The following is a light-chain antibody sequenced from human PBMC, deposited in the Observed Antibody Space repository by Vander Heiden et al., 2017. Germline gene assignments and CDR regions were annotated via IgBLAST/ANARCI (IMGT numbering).Light chain of an antibody. J-gene: IGKJ3*01. CDR2: DAS. CDR3: QQYGNLPT. CDR1: QDISNY. Sequence: DLQIAPSPSSLSASVGDRVTITCQASQDISNYLNWYQQKPGKAPKLLIYDASNLETGVPSRFSGSGSGTDFTFTITSLQPEDIATYYCQQYGNLPTFGPGTKVDIK. V-gene: IGKV1-33*01.